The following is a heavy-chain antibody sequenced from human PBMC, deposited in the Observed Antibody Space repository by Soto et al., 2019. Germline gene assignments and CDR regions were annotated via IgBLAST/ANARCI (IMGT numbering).Heavy chain of an antibody. J-gene: IGHJ4*02. Sequence: QVQVVESGGGVVQPGRSLRLSCAASGFTFSTYGMHWVRQAPGKGLEWVALIRSDESNTYYRDSVKGRFTISGDNSKNTVYLQMNSLRAEDTAVYYCARVFDTYYFDLWGQGTLVTVSS. CDR2: IRSDESNT. CDR3: ARVFDTYYFDL. CDR1: GFTFSTYG. V-gene: IGHV3-33*01. D-gene: IGHD3-10*01.